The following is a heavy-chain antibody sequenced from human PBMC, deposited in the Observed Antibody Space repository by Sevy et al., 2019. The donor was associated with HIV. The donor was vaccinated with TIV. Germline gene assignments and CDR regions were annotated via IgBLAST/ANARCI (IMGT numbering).Heavy chain of an antibody. CDR1: GFTFSSYW. CDR3: ARAIGNYDFWSGYYRTNYYYYGMDV. V-gene: IGHV3-7*03. J-gene: IGHJ6*02. D-gene: IGHD3-3*01. Sequence: GGSLRLSCAASGFTFSSYWMSWVRQAPGKGLEWVANIKQDGSEKYYVDSVKGRFTISRDNAKNSRYLQMNSLRAEDTAVYYCARAIGNYDFWSGYYRTNYYYYGMDVWGQGTTVTVSS. CDR2: IKQDGSEK.